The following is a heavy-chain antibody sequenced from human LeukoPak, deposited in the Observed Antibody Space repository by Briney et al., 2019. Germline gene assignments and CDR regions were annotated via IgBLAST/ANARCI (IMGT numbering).Heavy chain of an antibody. CDR3: ARTPTRNYDFWSGDAFDI. CDR1: GYTFTSYD. D-gene: IGHD3-3*01. CDR2: MNPNSGNT. J-gene: IGHJ3*02. Sequence: ASVKVSCKASGYTFTSYDINWVRQATGQGLEWMGWMNPNSGNTGYAQKFQGRVTMTRNTSISTAYMELGSLRSEDTAVYYCARTPTRNYDFWSGDAFDIWGQGTMVTVSS. V-gene: IGHV1-8*01.